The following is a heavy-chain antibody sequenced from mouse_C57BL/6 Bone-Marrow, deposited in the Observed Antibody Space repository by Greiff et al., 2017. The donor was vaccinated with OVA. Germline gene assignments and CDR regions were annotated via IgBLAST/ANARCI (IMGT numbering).Heavy chain of an antibody. Sequence: VQLQQSGAELVRPGASVKLSCTASGFNIKDDYMHWVKQRPEQGLEWIGWIDPENGDTEYASKFQGKATITADTSSNTAYLQLSSLTSEDTAVYYCTPIITTVYFDYWGQGTTLTVSS. J-gene: IGHJ2*01. D-gene: IGHD1-1*01. CDR3: TPIITTVYFDY. CDR2: IDPENGDT. CDR1: GFNIKDDY. V-gene: IGHV14-4*01.